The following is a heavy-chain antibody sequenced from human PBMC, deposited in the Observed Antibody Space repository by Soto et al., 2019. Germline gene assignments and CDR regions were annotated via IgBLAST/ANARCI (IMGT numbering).Heavy chain of an antibody. CDR2: IKQDGSEK. Sequence: PGGSLRLSCAASGFTFSNYWMNWVRQAPGKGLEWVANIKQDGSEKYFVDSVKGRFTISRDNAKNSLYLQMNSLRAEDTAVYYCATDLGRTGAGYYYYYAMDVWCQGTTVTVSS. CDR3: ATDLGRTGAGYYYYYAMDV. CDR1: GFTFSNYW. V-gene: IGHV3-7*01. J-gene: IGHJ6*02.